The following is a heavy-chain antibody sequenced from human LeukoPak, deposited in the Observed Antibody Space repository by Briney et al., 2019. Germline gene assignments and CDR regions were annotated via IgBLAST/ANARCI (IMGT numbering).Heavy chain of an antibody. V-gene: IGHV3-7*05. J-gene: IGHJ5*02. CDR1: GFTFSNYW. CDR2: IKQDGSVK. CDR3: VRGSSGTAVRGVSWAWFDP. Sequence: GGSLRLSRVASGFTFSNYWMSWDRQAPGKGLEWVANIKQDGSVKYFVDSVKGRFTISRDKVKNSLYLQMNSLRAEDTAVYYCVRGSSGTAVRGVSWAWFDPWGQGTLVTVSS. D-gene: IGHD3-10*01.